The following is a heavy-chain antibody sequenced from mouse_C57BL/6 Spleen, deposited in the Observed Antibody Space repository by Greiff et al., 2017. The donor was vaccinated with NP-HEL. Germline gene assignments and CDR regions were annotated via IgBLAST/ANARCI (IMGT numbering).Heavy chain of an antibody. D-gene: IGHD2-4*01. J-gene: IGHJ4*01. CDR2: IYPGGGYT. Sequence: QVQLQQSGAELVRPGTSVKMSCKASGYTFTNYWIGWAKQRPGHGLEWIGDIYPGGGYTNYNEKFKGKATLTADKSSSTAYMQFSSLTSEDSAIYYCARGEGLRSYAMDYWGQGTSVTVSS. CDR3: ARGEGLRSYAMDY. CDR1: GYTFTNYW. V-gene: IGHV1-63*01.